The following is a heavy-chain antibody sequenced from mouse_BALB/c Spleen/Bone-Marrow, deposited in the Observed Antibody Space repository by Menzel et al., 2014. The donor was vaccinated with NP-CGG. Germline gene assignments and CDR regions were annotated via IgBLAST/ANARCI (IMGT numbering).Heavy chain of an antibody. CDR3: ALHYRYDYFDY. V-gene: IGHV1-4*01. Sequence: QVQLQQSGAELAKPGASVKMSCKASGYTFTSYRMHWVKQRPGQGLEWIGYINPSTTYSAYNQKFKDKATLTADKSSSTAYMQLSSLTSEDSAVYYCALHYRYDYFDYWGQGTTLTVSS. D-gene: IGHD2-14*01. J-gene: IGHJ2*01. CDR2: INPSTTYS. CDR1: GYTFTSYR.